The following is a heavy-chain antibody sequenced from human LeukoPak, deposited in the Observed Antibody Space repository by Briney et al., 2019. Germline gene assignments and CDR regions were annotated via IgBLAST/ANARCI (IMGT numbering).Heavy chain of an antibody. CDR2: IQSCGTT. D-gene: IGHD6-19*01. J-gene: IGHJ5*02. V-gene: IGHV4-59*08. CDR1: VRSITSFY. Sequence: SETLSLTCTVSVRSITSFYWIWIRQSRGRGLEWIGYIQSCGTTNYNPSLKRLVPISVATPKHQFSLQLRPVTPRDTAVLFCARPRSVRWLGAFDPWGEGPLVAISS. CDR3: ARPRSVRWLGAFDP.